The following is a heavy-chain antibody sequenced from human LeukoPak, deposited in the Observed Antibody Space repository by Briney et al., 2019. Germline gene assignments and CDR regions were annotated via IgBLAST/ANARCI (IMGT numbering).Heavy chain of an antibody. D-gene: IGHD5-12*01. Sequence: SETLSLTCTLSGGSISSYSWSWIRQPPGKGLEWIGSIYYSGSTNYNPSLKSRVTMSLDTSKNQFSLKLSSVTAADTAVYYCARHGGESIVAMILHAFDIWGQGTMVTVSS. CDR1: GGSISSYS. J-gene: IGHJ3*02. V-gene: IGHV4-59*08. CDR2: IYYSGST. CDR3: ARHGGESIVAMILHAFDI.